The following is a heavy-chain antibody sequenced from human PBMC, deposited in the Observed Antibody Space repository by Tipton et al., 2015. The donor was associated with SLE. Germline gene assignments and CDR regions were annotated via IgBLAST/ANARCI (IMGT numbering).Heavy chain of an antibody. CDR1: GYTFTGYY. Sequence: QLVQSGAEVKKPGASVKVSCKASGYTFTGYYMHWVRQAPGQGLEWMGWINPNSGGTNYAQKFQGRVTMTRDTSISTAYMELSRLRSDDTAVYYCARDASGNYDFWSGYLAYYYGMDVWGQGTTVTVSS. J-gene: IGHJ6*02. V-gene: IGHV1-2*02. CDR2: INPNSGGT. CDR3: ARDASGNYDFWSGYLAYYYGMDV. D-gene: IGHD3-3*01.